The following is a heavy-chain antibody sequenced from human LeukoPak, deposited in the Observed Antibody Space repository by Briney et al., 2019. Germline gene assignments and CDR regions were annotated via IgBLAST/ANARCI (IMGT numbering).Heavy chain of an antibody. J-gene: IGHJ4*02. CDR3: AKGRLYGGYYAFGG. CDR1: GYTFTSYD. D-gene: IGHD5-12*01. V-gene: IGHV1-8*01. CDR2: INPNSGNT. Sequence: ASVKVSCKASGYTFTSYDSNWVRQAPGQGLEWMGWINPNSGNTSYAQKFQGRFTITRNTSKSTAYLEMSSLSSEDTAVYYCAKGRLYGGYYAFGGWGKRTMVTVSS.